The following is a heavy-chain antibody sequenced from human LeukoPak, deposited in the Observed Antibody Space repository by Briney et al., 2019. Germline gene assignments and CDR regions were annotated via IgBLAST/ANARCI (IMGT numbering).Heavy chain of an antibody. J-gene: IGHJ5*02. CDR2: IYHSGST. D-gene: IGHD6-19*01. CDR1: GGSISSSNW. CDR3: ALGIAVAAHAGGPDWFDP. Sequence: KPSGTLSLTCAVSGGSISSSNWWSWVRQPPGKGLEWIGEIYHSGSTNYNPSLKSRVTISVDKSKNQFSLKLSSVTAADTAVYYCALGIAVAAHAGGPDWFDPWGQGTLVTVSS. V-gene: IGHV4-4*02.